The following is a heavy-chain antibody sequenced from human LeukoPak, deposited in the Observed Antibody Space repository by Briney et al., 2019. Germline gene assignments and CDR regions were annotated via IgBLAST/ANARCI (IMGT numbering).Heavy chain of an antibody. CDR2: IYYSGST. Sequence: PSETLSLTCTVSGGSISSYYWSWIRQPPGKGLQWIGYIYYSGSTNYNPSLKSRVTISVDTSKNQFSLKLSSVTAADTAVYYCARDPASRRDDAFDIWGQGTMVTVSS. CDR3: ARDPASRRDDAFDI. V-gene: IGHV4-59*01. CDR1: GGSISSYY. J-gene: IGHJ3*02.